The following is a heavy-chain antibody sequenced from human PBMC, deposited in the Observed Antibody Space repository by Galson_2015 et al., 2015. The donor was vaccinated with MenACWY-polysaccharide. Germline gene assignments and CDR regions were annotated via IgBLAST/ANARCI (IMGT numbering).Heavy chain of an antibody. CDR3: AKDPSGCCGVSPDY. D-gene: IGHD6-19*01. CDR2: ISYDGDNN. CDR1: GFTFSDYG. Sequence: SLRLSCAASGFTFSDYGMHWVRQAPGRGLEWVALISYDGDNNYYPDSVKGRFTTSRDNSKKTLYLQMNSLRVEDTAVYYCAKDPSGCCGVSPDYWGQGTLVTVSS. V-gene: IGHV3-30*18. J-gene: IGHJ4*02.